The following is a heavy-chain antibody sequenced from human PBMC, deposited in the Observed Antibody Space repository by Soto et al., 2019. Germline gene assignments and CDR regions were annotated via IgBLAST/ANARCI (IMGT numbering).Heavy chain of an antibody. J-gene: IGHJ5*02. D-gene: IGHD2-2*01. CDR2: IIPILGIA. Sequence: VQLVQSGAEVKKPGSSVKVSCKASGGTFSSYTISWVRQAPGQGLEWMGRIIPILGIANYAQKFQGRVTITADKSTSTAYMELSSLRSEDTAVYYCAREENQDIVVVPAAIGFDPWGQGTLVTVSS. V-gene: IGHV1-69*08. CDR1: GGTFSSYT. CDR3: AREENQDIVVVPAAIGFDP.